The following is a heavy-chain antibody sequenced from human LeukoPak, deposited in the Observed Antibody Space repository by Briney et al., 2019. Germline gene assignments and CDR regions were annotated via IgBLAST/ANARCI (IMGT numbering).Heavy chain of an antibody. CDR3: ARLVRGYYDSSGYPDY. CDR1: GGSISSSSYY. CDR2: IYYSGST. V-gene: IGHV4-39*01. D-gene: IGHD3-22*01. J-gene: IGHJ4*02. Sequence: SETLSLTCTVSGGSISSSSYYWGWIRQPPGKGLEWIGSIYYSGSTYYNPSLKSRVTISVDTSKNQSSLKLSSVTAADTAVYYCARLVRGYYDSSGYPDYWGQGTLVTVSS.